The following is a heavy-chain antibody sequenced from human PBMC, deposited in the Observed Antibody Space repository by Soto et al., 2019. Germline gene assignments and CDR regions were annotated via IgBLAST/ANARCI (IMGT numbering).Heavy chain of an antibody. V-gene: IGHV1-58*01. Sequence: SVKVSCKASGFTFTSSAVQWVRQARGQRLEWIGWIVVGSGNTNYAQKFQERVTITRDMSTSTAYMELSSLRSEDTAVYYCAADHGQNLVQKQYYFYGMDVWGQ. CDR1: GFTFTSSA. J-gene: IGHJ6*02. CDR3: AADHGQNLVQKQYYFYGMDV. D-gene: IGHD6-13*01. CDR2: IVVGSGNT.